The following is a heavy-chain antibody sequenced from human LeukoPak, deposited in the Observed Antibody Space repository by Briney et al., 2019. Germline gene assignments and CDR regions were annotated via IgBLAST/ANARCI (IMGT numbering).Heavy chain of an antibody. D-gene: IGHD1-26*01. Sequence: SETLSLTCAVYGGSFSGYYWSWIRQPPGKGLEWIGEINHSGSTNYNPSLKSRVTISVDTSKNQFSLKLSSVTAADTAVYYCARRGVGAPIDYWGQGTLVTVSS. CDR1: GGSFSGYY. V-gene: IGHV4-34*01. CDR3: ARRGVGAPIDY. CDR2: INHSGST. J-gene: IGHJ4*02.